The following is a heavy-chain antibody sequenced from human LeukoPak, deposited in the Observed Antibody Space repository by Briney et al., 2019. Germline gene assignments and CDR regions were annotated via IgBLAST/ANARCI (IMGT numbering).Heavy chain of an antibody. D-gene: IGHD2-15*01. CDR2: ISSSSSTI. J-gene: IGHJ5*02. Sequence: GGSLRLSCAASGFTFSSYSMNWVRQAPGKGLEWVSYISSSSSTIYYADSVKGRFTISRDNAKSSLYLQMNSLRAEDTAVYYCARDSPTFLKVAWGQGTLVTVSS. CDR1: GFTFSSYS. V-gene: IGHV3-48*01. CDR3: ARDSPTFLKVA.